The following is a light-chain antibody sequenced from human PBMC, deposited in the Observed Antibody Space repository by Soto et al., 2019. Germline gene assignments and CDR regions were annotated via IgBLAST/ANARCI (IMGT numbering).Light chain of an antibody. CDR2: AAS. Sequence: DIQMTQSPSSLPASVGDRITITCRASQGISSYLAWYQQKPGKVPKLLIYAASTLQSGVPSRFSGSGSGTDFTLTISSLQPEDVATYYCQKYNSAPPLTFGGGTKVEIK. CDR3: QKYNSAPPLT. J-gene: IGKJ4*01. V-gene: IGKV1-27*01. CDR1: QGISSY.